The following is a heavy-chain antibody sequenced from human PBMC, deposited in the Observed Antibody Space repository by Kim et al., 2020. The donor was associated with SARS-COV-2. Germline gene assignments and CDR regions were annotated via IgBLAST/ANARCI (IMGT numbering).Heavy chain of an antibody. D-gene: IGHD3-3*01. CDR3: ARDRGDFWSGYLDYFDY. Sequence: LRSRVTISVDTSKNQFSLKLSSVTAADTAVYYCARDRGDFWSGYLDYFDYWGQGTLVTVSS. V-gene: IGHV4-39*07. J-gene: IGHJ4*02.